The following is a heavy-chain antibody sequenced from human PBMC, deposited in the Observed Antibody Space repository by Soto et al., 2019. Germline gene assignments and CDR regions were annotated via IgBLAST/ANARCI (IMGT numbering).Heavy chain of an antibody. CDR3: ARGGYYDSSGARNYHYYGMDV. J-gene: IGHJ6*02. CDR1: GYSFSSYG. D-gene: IGHD3-22*01. CDR2: ISPYNDDT. Sequence: QAQLVQSGAEVKKPGASVKVSCKASGYSFSSYGITWVRQAPGQGLEWLGWISPYNDDTKYAQRLQGRVTMTTDTSTRTAYMDIRGLSSDDTAIYYCARGGYYDSSGARNYHYYGMDVWGQGTTVTVSS. V-gene: IGHV1-18*01.